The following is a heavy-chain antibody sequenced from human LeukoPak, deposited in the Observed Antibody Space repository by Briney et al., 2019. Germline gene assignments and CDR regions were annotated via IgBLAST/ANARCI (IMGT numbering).Heavy chain of an antibody. CDR3: ARGRVSSSTWYSTYYYYFYMDV. D-gene: IGHD1-1*01. V-gene: IGHV4-59*01. Sequence: SETLSLTCSVSDDSITMYYWTWIRQPPGKGLEWIGYVDHTGSTNFNPSLNGRVSISRDTTKNLFSLRLRSVTAAGTAVYFCARGRVSSSTWYSTYYYYFYMDVWGKGTTVTVSS. CDR2: VDHTGST. CDR1: DDSITMYY. J-gene: IGHJ6*03.